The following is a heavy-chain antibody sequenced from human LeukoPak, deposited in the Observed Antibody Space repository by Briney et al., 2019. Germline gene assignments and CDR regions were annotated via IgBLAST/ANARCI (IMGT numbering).Heavy chain of an antibody. J-gene: IGHJ6*02. CDR2: ISGSGGST. Sequence: GGSLRLSCAASGFTFSSYAMSWVRQAPGKGLEWVSAISGSGGSTYYAGSVKGRFTISRDNSKNTLYLQMYSLRAEDTAVYYCAKFSRPSSGWDYYYYGMDVWGQGTTVTVSS. D-gene: IGHD6-19*01. V-gene: IGHV3-23*01. CDR3: AKFSRPSSGWDYYYYGMDV. CDR1: GFTFSSYA.